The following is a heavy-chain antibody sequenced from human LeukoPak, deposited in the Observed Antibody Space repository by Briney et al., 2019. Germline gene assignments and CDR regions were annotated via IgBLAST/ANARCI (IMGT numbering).Heavy chain of an antibody. D-gene: IGHD3-9*01. CDR2: ISSSSSYI. Sequence: PGGSLRLSCAASGFTFSSYSMNWVRQAPGKGLEWVSSISSSSSYIYYADSVKGRFTISRDNAKNSLYLQMNSLRAEDTAVYYCARVYDILTGFERGTNYGMDVWGQGTTVTVSS. V-gene: IGHV3-21*01. CDR1: GFTFSSYS. CDR3: ARVYDILTGFERGTNYGMDV. J-gene: IGHJ6*02.